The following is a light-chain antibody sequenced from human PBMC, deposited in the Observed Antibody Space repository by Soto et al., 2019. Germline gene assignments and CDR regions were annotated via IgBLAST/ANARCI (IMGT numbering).Light chain of an antibody. CDR2: GAS. Sequence: EIVLTQSPGTLSLSPGERATLSCRASQSVSSSNLAWYQQKTGQAPRHLIYGASSRATGIPYRFSGSGSGTDFILTISILEPEDFAVYYCQQRSNLPRTFGQGTKVDIK. V-gene: IGKV3D-20*02. J-gene: IGKJ1*01. CDR3: QQRSNLPRT. CDR1: QSVSSSN.